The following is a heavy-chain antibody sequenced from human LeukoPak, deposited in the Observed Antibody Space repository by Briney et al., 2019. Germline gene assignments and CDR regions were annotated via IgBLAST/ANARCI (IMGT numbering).Heavy chain of an antibody. V-gene: IGHV3-30*03. D-gene: IGHD3-16*01. J-gene: IGHJ4*02. CDR2: ISYVGSNE. CDR3: ARVNVCPRCHFDY. Sequence: GGSLRLSCAASGFTFSSSGMHWVRQAPGKGLEWVAVISYVGSNEKYADSVKGRFTISRDNAKNTLYLQMNTLRAEDTAVYYCARVNVCPRCHFDYWGQGTLVTVSS. CDR1: GFTFSSSG.